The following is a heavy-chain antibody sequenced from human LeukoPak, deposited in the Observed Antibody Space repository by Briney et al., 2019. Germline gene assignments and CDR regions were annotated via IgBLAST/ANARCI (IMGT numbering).Heavy chain of an antibody. CDR1: GYTSTSYG. CDR2: ISAYNGNT. J-gene: IGHJ5*02. D-gene: IGHD2-2*01. CDR3: ARDLAPIVVVPAGDFDP. Sequence: ASVKVSCKASGYTSTSYGISWVRQAPGQGLEWMGWISAYNGNTNYAQKLQGRVTMTTDTSTSTAYMELRSLRSDDTAVYYCARDLAPIVVVPAGDFDPWGQGTLVTVSS. V-gene: IGHV1-18*01.